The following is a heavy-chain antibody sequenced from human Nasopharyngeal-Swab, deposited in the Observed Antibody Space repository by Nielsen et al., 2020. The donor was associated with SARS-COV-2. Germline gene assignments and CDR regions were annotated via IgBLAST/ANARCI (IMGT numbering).Heavy chain of an antibody. Sequence: GESLKISCAASGFTFSDYWMQWVRRAPGKGLVWLSRINSDGSITGYADSVKGRFTISRDNAKNTLYLQMNSLRAEDTAVYYCARGPAALWFGNYYFDYWGQGTLVTVSS. J-gene: IGHJ4*02. CDR2: INSDGSIT. V-gene: IGHV3-74*01. CDR3: ARGPAALWFGNYYFDY. CDR1: GFTFSDYW. D-gene: IGHD3-10*01.